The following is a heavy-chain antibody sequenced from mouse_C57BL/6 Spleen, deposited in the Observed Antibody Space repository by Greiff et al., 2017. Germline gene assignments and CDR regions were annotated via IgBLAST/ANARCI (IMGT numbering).Heavy chain of an antibody. Sequence: EVKLQESGGGLVKPGGSLKLSCAASGFTFSDYGMHWVRQAPEKGLEWVAYISSGSSTIYYADTVKGRFTISRDNAKNTLFLQMTSLRSEDTAMYYCARPSSYAMDYWGQGTSVTVSS. J-gene: IGHJ4*01. CDR3: ARPSSYAMDY. V-gene: IGHV5-17*01. CDR1: GFTFSDYG. CDR2: ISSGSSTI. D-gene: IGHD2-10*02.